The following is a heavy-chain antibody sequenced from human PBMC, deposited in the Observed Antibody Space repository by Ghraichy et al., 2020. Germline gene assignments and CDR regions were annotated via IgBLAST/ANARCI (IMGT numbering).Heavy chain of an antibody. J-gene: IGHJ6*02. CDR1: GYTFTGYY. CDR3: ARDNLLDYGMDV. V-gene: IGHV1-2*02. Sequence: SVKVSCKASGYTFTGYYMHWVRQAPGQGLEWMGWINPNSGGTNYAQKFQGRVTMTRDTSISTAYMELSRLRSDDTAVYYCARDNLLDYGMDVWGQGTTVTVSS. D-gene: IGHD2/OR15-2a*01. CDR2: INPNSGGT.